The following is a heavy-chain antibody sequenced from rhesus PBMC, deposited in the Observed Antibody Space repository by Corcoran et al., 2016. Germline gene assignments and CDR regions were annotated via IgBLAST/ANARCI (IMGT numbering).Heavy chain of an antibody. J-gene: IGHJ6*01. D-gene: IGHD1-44*01. CDR3: ATRSGNSDYYGLDS. CDR1: GGSISGYF. CDR2: IYGDGTPI. Sequence: QVQLQESGPGLVKPSETLSLTCTVSGGSISGYFWNWIRQPPGKGLEWMGNIYGDGTPINYHPSLPSRVTLSAATSNIQVSLKLSSVTAADTAVYCCATRSGNSDYYGLDSWGQGVVVTVSS. V-gene: IGHV4S11*01.